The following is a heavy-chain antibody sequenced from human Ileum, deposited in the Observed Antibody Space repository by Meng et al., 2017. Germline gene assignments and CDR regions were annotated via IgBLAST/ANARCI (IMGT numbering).Heavy chain of an antibody. CDR3: AKDRLFGSSGYYSCFDY. J-gene: IGHJ4*02. D-gene: IGHD3-22*01. Sequence: QVQLVESGGGLVQPARSLRLSCAASGFTFSSDGMHWVRQAPGKGLEWVAVISYDGSNKYYADSVKGRFTISRDNSKNTLYLQMNSLRAEDTAVYYCAKDRLFGSSGYYSCFDYWGQGTLVTVSS. V-gene: IGHV3-30*18. CDR2: ISYDGSNK. CDR1: GFTFSSDG.